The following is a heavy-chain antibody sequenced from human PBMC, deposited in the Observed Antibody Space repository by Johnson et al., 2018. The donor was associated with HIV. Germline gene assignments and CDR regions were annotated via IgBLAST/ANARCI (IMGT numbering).Heavy chain of an antibody. V-gene: IGHV3-66*02. D-gene: IGHD1-26*01. CDR3: ARLTWDQNRGWDAFDI. CDR1: GFNFDDYT. Sequence: MLLVESGGAVVQPGGSLRLSCAASGFNFDDYTMHWVRQAPGKGLEWVSVIYSGGSTYYADSMKGRFTISRDNSKNTLYLQMNSRRAEDTAVYYCARLTWDQNRGWDAFDIWGQGTMVTVSS. CDR2: IYSGGST. J-gene: IGHJ3*02.